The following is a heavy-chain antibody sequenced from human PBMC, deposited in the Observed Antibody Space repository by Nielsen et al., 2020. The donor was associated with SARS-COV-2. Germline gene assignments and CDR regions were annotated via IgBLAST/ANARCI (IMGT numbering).Heavy chain of an antibody. J-gene: IGHJ5*02. D-gene: IGHD2-2*01. CDR1: GFTFSKSW. CDR3: ATARYCSRTSCSAGTDMFDP. CDR2: IQCKIDGGTT. V-gene: IGHV3-15*01. Sequence: GASLRLSCVASGFTFSKSWMSWVRQAPGKVLDCVGRIQCKIDGGTTDYAAPVKDRFTISRDDSKNTVYLDMSSLRTEDTAVYYCATARYCSRTSCSAGTDMFDPWGQGTQVIVSS.